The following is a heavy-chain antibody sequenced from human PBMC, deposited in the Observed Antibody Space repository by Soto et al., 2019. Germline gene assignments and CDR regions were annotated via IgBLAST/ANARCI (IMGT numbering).Heavy chain of an antibody. CDR2: IWYDGGKE. CDR3: ARADETNIDY. CDR1: GFTFSTYG. V-gene: IGHV3-33*01. J-gene: IGHJ4*02. Sequence: QVQLVESGGGVVQPGRSLRLSCAASGFTFSTYGMHWVRQAPGKGLEWVAVIWYDGGKEYYADSVKGRFTISRDNSKNTLNLQMNSLRAEDTAVYYCARADETNIDYWGQGTLVTVSS.